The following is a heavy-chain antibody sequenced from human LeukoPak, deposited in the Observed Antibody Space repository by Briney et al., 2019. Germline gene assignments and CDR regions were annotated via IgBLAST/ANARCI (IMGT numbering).Heavy chain of an antibody. D-gene: IGHD2-8*01. CDR1: GFTFSSYG. J-gene: IGHJ3*02. Sequence: PGGSLRLSCVASGFTFSSYGMHWVRQAPGKGLERVAVISYDGSNKYYADSVKGRFTISRNNSKNTLYLQMNSLRAEDTAVYYCAREVMAKRRAFDIWGQGTVVTVSS. CDR3: AREVMAKRRAFDI. V-gene: IGHV3-30*03. CDR2: ISYDGSNK.